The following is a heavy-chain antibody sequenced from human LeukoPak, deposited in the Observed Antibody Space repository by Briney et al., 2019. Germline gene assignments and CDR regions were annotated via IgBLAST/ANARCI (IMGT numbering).Heavy chain of an antibody. CDR1: GFTFSDYY. CDR3: ARDPSGGMRSYGQSHFDY. D-gene: IGHD5-18*01. CDR2: ISSSGSTI. J-gene: IGHJ4*02. V-gene: IGHV3-11*04. Sequence: GGSLRLSCAASGFTFSDYYMSWIRQAPGKGLEWVSYISSSGSTIYYADSVKGRFTISRDNAKNSLYLQMNSLRAEDTAVYYCARDPSGGMRSYGQSHFDYWGQGTLVTVSS.